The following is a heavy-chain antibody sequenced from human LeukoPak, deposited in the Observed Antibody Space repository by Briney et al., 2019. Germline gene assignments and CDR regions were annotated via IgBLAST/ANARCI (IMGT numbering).Heavy chain of an antibody. D-gene: IGHD2-21*01. CDR1: GFTFYDYA. CDR2: ISWNSGSI. J-gene: IGHJ4*02. Sequence: GRSLRLSCAASGFTFYDYAMHWVRHAPGKGLEWVSGISWNSGSIGYADSVKGRFTISRDNAKNSLYLQMNSLRAEDTALYYCAKDLIGLPSGEDYWGQGTLVTVSS. V-gene: IGHV3-9*01. CDR3: AKDLIGLPSGEDY.